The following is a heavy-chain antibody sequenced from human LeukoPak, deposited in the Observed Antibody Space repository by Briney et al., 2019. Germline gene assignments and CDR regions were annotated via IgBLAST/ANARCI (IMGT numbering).Heavy chain of an antibody. V-gene: IGHV3-11*01. Sequence: GGSLRLSCAASGFTFSDYYMSCVRQAPGKGREGGSYISSSGSTIYYAESVKGRYTVSRDNAKNSLYLQMNSLRAEDTPVYYCAAQTYYYDSSGSQGWGQGPLVPVSS. CDR3: AAQTYYYDSSGSQG. CDR2: ISSSGSTI. CDR1: GFTFSDYY. D-gene: IGHD3-22*01. J-gene: IGHJ4*02.